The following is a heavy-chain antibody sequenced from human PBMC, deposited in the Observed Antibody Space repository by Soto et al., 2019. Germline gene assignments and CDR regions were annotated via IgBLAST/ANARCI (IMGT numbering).Heavy chain of an antibody. CDR2: IDPSDSYT. CDR3: ARKDVMLSRAAGSYYYGMDV. J-gene: IGHJ6*02. V-gene: IGHV5-10-1*01. CDR1: GYSFTSYW. Sequence: GESLKISCKGSGYSFTSYWISWVRQMPGKGLEWMGRIDPSDSYTNYSPSFQGHVTISADKSISTAYQQWSSLKASDTAMYYCARKDVMLSRAAGSYYYGMDVWGQGTTVTVSS. D-gene: IGHD6-13*01.